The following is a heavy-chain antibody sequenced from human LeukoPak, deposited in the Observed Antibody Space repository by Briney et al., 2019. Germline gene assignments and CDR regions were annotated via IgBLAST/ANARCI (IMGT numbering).Heavy chain of an antibody. CDR2: ISYDGSNK. Sequence: GRSLRLSCAASGFTFSSYAMHWVRQAPGKGLEWVAVISYDGSNKYYADSVKGRFTISRDNSKNTLYLQMNSLRAEDTAVYYCTRAFTVTTHFDYWGQGTLVTVSS. CDR1: GFTFSSYA. J-gene: IGHJ4*02. CDR3: TRAFTVTTHFDY. D-gene: IGHD4-17*01. V-gene: IGHV3-30-3*01.